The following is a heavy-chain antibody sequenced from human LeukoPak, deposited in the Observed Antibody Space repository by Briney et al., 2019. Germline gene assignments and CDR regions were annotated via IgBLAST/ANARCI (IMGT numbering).Heavy chain of an antibody. D-gene: IGHD3-9*01. CDR2: IYYSGST. CDR3: ARGSVYYDILTGRVNWFDP. J-gene: IGHJ5*02. Sequence: SETLSLTCTVSGGSISSYYWSWIRQPPGKGLEWIVYIYYSGSTNYNPSLKSRVTISVDTSKNQFSLKLSSVTAADTAVYYCARGSVYYDILTGRVNWFDPWGQGTLVTVSS. V-gene: IGHV4-59*01. CDR1: GGSISSYY.